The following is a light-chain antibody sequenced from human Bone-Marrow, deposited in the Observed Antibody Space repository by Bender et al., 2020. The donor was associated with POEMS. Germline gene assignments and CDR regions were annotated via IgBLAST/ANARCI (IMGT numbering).Light chain of an antibody. CDR1: SSDVGLYNR. CDR2: DVT. Sequence: QSALTQPASVSGSPGQSITISCTGTSSDVGLYNRVSWYQQAPGTAPKLIIYDVTTRPSDISNRFSGSKSGNTASLTISGLQAEDEANYYCSSYTSRTTLIFGTGTKVTVL. V-gene: IGLV2-14*01. J-gene: IGLJ1*01. CDR3: SSYTSRTTLI.